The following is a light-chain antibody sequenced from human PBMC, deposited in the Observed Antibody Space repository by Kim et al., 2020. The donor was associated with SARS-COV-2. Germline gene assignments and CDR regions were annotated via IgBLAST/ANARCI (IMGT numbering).Light chain of an antibody. CDR2: DAS. CDR3: QQRNMWPRT. CDR1: QSIGAD. Sequence: LPPEQRATLSCRPRQSIGADLAWYQERPGQSPRLFIYDASNRAPGIPVRISGSGSGTDFTLTFSNLEPEDSAVYYCQQRNMWPRTFDQGTKVDIK. V-gene: IGKV3-11*01. J-gene: IGKJ1*01.